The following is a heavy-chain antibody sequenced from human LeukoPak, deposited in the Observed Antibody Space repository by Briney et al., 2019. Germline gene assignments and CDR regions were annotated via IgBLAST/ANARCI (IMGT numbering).Heavy chain of an antibody. Sequence: GASVKVSCKASGYTFTSYGISWVRQAPGQGLEWMGWISAYNGNTNYAQKLQGRVTMTTDTSTSTAYMELRSLRSDDTAVYYCARDPRNHYDSSGSKYYYYMDVWGKGTTVTVSS. V-gene: IGHV1-18*01. CDR1: GYTFTSYG. J-gene: IGHJ6*03. CDR3: ARDPRNHYDSSGSKYYYYMDV. CDR2: ISAYNGNT. D-gene: IGHD3-22*01.